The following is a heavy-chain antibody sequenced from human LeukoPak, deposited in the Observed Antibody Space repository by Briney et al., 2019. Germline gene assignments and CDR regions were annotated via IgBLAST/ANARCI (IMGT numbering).Heavy chain of an antibody. CDR1: GFSFSNYW. CDR3: ARGISPEP. J-gene: IGHJ5*02. V-gene: IGHV3-74*01. CDR2: IKNDGSFT. Sequence: SGGSLRLSCAAFGFSFSNYWMHWVRQAPGMGLVWVSRIKNDGSFTNYADSVRGRFTISRDNAKNTLYLQMNSLRAEDTAMYYCARGISPEPWGQGTLVTVFS.